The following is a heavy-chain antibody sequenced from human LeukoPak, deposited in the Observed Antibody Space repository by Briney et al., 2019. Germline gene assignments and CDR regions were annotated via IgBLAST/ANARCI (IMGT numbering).Heavy chain of an antibody. Sequence: PGGSLRLSCAMSGFTLTSTGMHWVRQAPGKGLEWVAFMHYDGRNILYADSVKGRFSISTDNSKNMVYLQMSSLRAEDTAVYYCAKDQDRGSFDYWGQGTLVTVSS. D-gene: IGHD2-15*01. J-gene: IGHJ4*02. CDR1: GFTLTSTG. V-gene: IGHV3-30*02. CDR3: AKDQDRGSFDY. CDR2: MHYDGRNI.